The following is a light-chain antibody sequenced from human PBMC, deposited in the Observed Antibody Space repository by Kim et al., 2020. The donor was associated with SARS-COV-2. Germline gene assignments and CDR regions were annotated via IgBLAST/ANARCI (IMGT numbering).Light chain of an antibody. V-gene: IGLV4-69*01. CDR3: QTWGTGTVV. J-gene: IGLJ2*01. CDR1: SGHSSYA. CDR2: LNSDGSH. Sequence: PVTHTSPLSSGHSSYAVAWHQQQPEKGPRYLMKLNSDGSHSKGDGIPDRFSCSSSGAERYLTISSLQSEDEADYYCQTWGTGTVVFGGGTQLTVL.